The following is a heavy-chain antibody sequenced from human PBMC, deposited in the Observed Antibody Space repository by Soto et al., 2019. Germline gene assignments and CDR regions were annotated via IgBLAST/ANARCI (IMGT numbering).Heavy chain of an antibody. CDR2: IYYSGST. CDR1: GGSISSYY. V-gene: IGHV4-59*08. CDR3: ASWGADCSGGSCYTRRNYYYYYMDV. D-gene: IGHD2-15*01. Sequence: SETLSLTCTVSGGSISSYYWSWIRQPPGKGLEWIGYIYYSGSTNYNPSLKSRVTISVDTSENQFSLKLSSVTAADTAVYYCASWGADCSGGSCYTRRNYYYYYMDVWGKGTTVTVSS. J-gene: IGHJ6*03.